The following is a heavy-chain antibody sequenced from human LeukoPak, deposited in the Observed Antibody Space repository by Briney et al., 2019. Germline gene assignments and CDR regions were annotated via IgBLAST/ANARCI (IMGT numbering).Heavy chain of an antibody. CDR1: GFTFGDYG. Sequence: PGRSLRLSCSASGFTFGDYGLTWVRQAPGKGLEWTGFIRIQGYGGTTEYAASVKGRFTVSRDDFKSIAYLQMNSLKTEDTAVYYCARSGPHYHDSSTYDYWGQGALVTVSS. J-gene: IGHJ4*02. D-gene: IGHD3-22*01. V-gene: IGHV3-49*04. CDR2: IRIQGYGGTT. CDR3: ARSGPHYHDSSTYDY.